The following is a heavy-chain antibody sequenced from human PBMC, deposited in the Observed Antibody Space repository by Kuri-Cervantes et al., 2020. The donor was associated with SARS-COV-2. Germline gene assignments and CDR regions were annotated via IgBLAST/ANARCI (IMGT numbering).Heavy chain of an antibody. CDR1: GYSISSGYY. CDR3: ARDPGPHTIFGVVDYYYYMDV. Sequence: SETLSLTCTVSGYSISSGYYWGWIRQPPGKGLGWTGSIYHSGSTYYNPSLKSRVTMSVDTSKNQFSLKLSSVTAADTAVYYCARDPGPHTIFGVVDYYYYMDVWGKGTTVTVSS. V-gene: IGHV4-38-2*02. CDR2: IYHSGST. J-gene: IGHJ6*03. D-gene: IGHD3-3*01.